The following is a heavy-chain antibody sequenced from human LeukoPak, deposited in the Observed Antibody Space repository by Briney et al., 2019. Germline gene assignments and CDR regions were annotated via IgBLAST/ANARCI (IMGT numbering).Heavy chain of an antibody. D-gene: IGHD2/OR15-2a*01. J-gene: IGHJ5*02. V-gene: IGHV3-21*01. Sequence: PGGPLRLSCVGSGFTLSGYSMNWVRQSPEMGLEWVSSISSDSSSIYYGDSLKGRFTVSRDNAKNSLYLQMTGLKDDDTAIYYCTTLSAHWSDPWGRGTLVTVSP. CDR2: ISSDSSSI. CDR1: GFTLSGYS. CDR3: TTLSAHWSDP.